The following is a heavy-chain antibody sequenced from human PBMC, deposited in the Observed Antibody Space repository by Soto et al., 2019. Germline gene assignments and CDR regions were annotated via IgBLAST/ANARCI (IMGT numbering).Heavy chain of an antibody. CDR1: GSTFSTYT. CDR3: ARWMTTVTTSYYYYGMDV. CDR2: IIPILNIT. Sequence: SVKVSCKSSGSTFSTYTILWVRQAPGQGLELMGRIIPILNITSYAQKFQGRVTISADKSTSTAYMELSSLRSEDTAVYYCARWMTTVTTSYYYYGMDVWGQ. D-gene: IGHD4-17*01. J-gene: IGHJ6*02. V-gene: IGHV1-69*02.